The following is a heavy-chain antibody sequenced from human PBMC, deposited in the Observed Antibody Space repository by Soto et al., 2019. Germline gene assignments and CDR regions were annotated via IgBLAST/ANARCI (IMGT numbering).Heavy chain of an antibody. D-gene: IGHD5-18*01. V-gene: IGHV1-46*01. CDR3: AREYGYSYGLKVSSGPWFDP. CDR2: INPSGGST. CDR1: GYTFTSYY. J-gene: IGHJ5*02. Sequence: ASVKVSCKASGYTFTSYYMHWVRQAPGQGLKWMGIINPSGGSTSYAQKFQGRVTMTRDTSTSTVYMELSSLRSEDTAVYYCAREYGYSYGLKVSSGPWFDPWGQGTLVTVSS.